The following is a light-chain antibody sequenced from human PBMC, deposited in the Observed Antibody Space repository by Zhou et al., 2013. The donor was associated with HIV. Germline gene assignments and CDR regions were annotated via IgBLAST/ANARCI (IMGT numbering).Light chain of an antibody. CDR1: QDISNY. CDR3: QQTYSTPGS. Sequence: DIQMTQSPSSLSASVGDRVTITCQASQDISNYLNWYQQKPGKAPKLLVYAASHLQSGVPSRFSGSGSGTDFTLTISSLQPEDFATYYCQQTYSTPGSFGQGTKLEIK. J-gene: IGKJ2*04. V-gene: IGKV1-39*01. CDR2: AAS.